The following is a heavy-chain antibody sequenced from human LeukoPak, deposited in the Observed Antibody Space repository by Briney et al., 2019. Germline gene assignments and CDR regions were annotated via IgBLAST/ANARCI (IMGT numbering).Heavy chain of an antibody. CDR2: INHSGST. J-gene: IGHJ4*02. CDR1: GGSFSGFY. CDR3: ARSGTVGAMPV. V-gene: IGHV4-34*01. D-gene: IGHD1-26*01. Sequence: PSETLSLTCAVYGGSFSGFYWSWIRQPPGKGLEWIGEINHSGSTNYNPSLKSRVTISVDTSKNQFSPQLSSVTAADTAMYYCARSGTVGAMPVWGQGTLVTVSS.